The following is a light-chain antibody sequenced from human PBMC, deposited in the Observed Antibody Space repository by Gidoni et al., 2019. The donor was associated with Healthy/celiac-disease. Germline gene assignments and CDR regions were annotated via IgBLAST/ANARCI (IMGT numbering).Light chain of an antibody. CDR3: QQSYNTPRT. Sequence: DIQMTQSPSSLSASLGDRVTITSRASHRISSYLDWYQQNPGKAPKLLIYAASSLQSGVPSRFSGSVSVTDFTLTISSLQPEDFATYYCQQSYNTPRTFGGGTKVEIK. J-gene: IGKJ4*01. V-gene: IGKV1-39*01. CDR2: AAS. CDR1: HRISSY.